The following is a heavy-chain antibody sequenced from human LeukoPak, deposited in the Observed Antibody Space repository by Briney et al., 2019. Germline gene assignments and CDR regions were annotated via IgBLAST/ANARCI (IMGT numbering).Heavy chain of an antibody. J-gene: IGHJ3*02. CDR3: ATGPQYGDYVAFDI. V-gene: IGHV4-34*01. D-gene: IGHD4-17*01. CDR2: INHSGST. Sequence: TSETLSLTCTVSGGSISSYYWSWIRQPPGKGLEWIGEINHSGSTNYNPSLKSRVTISVDTSKNQFSLKLSSVTAADTAVYYCATGPQYGDYVAFDIWGQGTMVTVSS. CDR1: GGSISSYY.